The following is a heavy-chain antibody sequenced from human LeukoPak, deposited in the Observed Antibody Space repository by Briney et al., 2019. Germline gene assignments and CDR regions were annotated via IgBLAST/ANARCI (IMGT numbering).Heavy chain of an antibody. J-gene: IGHJ4*02. V-gene: IGHV3-23*01. D-gene: IGHD2-15*01. Sequence: PGGSLRLSCAASGFYFANYAMSWVRQAPGKGLEWVSATVGGGSPNTYHADSVKGRFTISRDNSKNTLFLQMNSLRAEDTAIYYCTKAPIVSCSGAFCYPFDSWGQGTPVTVSS. CDR3: TKAPIVSCSGAFCYPFDS. CDR1: GFYFANYA. CDR2: TVGGGSPNT.